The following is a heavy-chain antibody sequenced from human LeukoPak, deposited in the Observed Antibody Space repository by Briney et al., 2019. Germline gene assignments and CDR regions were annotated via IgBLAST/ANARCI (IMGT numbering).Heavy chain of an antibody. V-gene: IGHV3-30*02. CDR1: GFIFGSYG. J-gene: IGHJ4*02. CDR3: AKDRHGDYTSDY. D-gene: IGHD4-17*01. CDR2: TPYHGVSR. Sequence: TGGSLRLSCAASGFIFGSYGMHWVRQAPGKGLEWVAFTPYHGVSRYYTESVKGRFTISRDNSKSTLYLQMNSLRIEDTAVCYCAKDRHGDYTSDYWGQGTLVIVSS.